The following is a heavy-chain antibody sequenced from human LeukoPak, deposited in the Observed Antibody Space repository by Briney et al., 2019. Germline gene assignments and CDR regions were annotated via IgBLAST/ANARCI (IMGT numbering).Heavy chain of an antibody. CDR3: TRGAGYYNTDSLDY. D-gene: IGHD3-10*01. J-gene: IGHJ4*02. CDR2: IDSDGSCI. Sequence: PGGSLRLSCAVSGFTFSSHWMHWVRQPPGKELVWVSRIDSDGSCINYADSVKGRFTISRDNAKSTLYLQMSSLRVEDTAVYYCTRGAGYYNTDSLDYWGQGTLVTVSS. CDR1: GFTFSSHW. V-gene: IGHV3-74*01.